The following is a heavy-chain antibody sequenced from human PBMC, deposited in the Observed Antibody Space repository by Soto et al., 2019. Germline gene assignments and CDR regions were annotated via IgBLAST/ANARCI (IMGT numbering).Heavy chain of an antibody. CDR1: GYTFTGYY. CDR3: ARSPLVVAASHYYYGMDV. D-gene: IGHD2-15*01. Sequence: ASVKVSCKASGYTFTGYYMHWVRQAPGQGLEWMGWINPNSGGTNYAQKFQGWVTMTRDTSISTAYMELSRLRSDDTAVYYCARSPLVVAASHYYYGMDVWGQGTTVTVSS. CDR2: INPNSGGT. J-gene: IGHJ6*02. V-gene: IGHV1-2*04.